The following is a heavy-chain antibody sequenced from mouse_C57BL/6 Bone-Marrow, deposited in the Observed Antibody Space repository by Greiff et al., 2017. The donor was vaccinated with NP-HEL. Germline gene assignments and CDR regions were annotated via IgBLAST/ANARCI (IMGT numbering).Heavy chain of an antibody. CDR3: ARGLYYYGSSSYAMDY. V-gene: IGHV5-4*01. CDR1: GFTFSSYA. CDR2: ISDGGSYT. J-gene: IGHJ4*01. D-gene: IGHD1-1*01. Sequence: EVQVVESGGGLVKPGGSLKLSCAASGFTFSSYAMSWVRQTPEKRLEWVATISDGGSYTYYPDNVQGRFTISRDNAKNNLYLQMSHLKSEDTAMYYCARGLYYYGSSSYAMDYWGQGTSVTVSS.